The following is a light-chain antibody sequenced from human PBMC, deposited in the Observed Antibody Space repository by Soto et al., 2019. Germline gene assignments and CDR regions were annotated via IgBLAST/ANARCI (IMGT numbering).Light chain of an antibody. J-gene: IGKJ2*01. CDR1: QNIRSW. Sequence: DIQMTQSPSTLSASLGDRVTITCRASQNIRSWVAWYQKKPGKAPKLLIYQASVLQSWVSSTFLGSGSGTDYSRTISGLETDDFETEYCQQFNTYPYTFGQGTKLEIK. CDR3: QQFNTYPYT. V-gene: IGKV1-5*03. CDR2: QAS.